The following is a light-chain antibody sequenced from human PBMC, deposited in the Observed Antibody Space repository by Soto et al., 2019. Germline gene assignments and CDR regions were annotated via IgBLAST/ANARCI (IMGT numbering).Light chain of an antibody. CDR1: QSVSNNY. V-gene: IGKV3-20*01. CDR3: QQYGSSGT. J-gene: IGKJ1*01. Sequence: EILLTQSPGTLSLSPGERATLSCRASQSVSNNYLAWYQQKPGQAPSLLIYGASNRATGIPDRLSGSGSGTDFTLTISRLEPEDFPVYYCQQYGSSGTFGQGTKVDIK. CDR2: GAS.